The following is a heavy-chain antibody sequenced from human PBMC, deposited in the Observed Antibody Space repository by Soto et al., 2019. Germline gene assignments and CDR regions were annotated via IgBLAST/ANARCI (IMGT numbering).Heavy chain of an antibody. J-gene: IGHJ6*02. CDR1: GGSISSGGYS. D-gene: IGHD2-2*03. CDR2: IYHSGST. CDR3: ARLNGYCISTNCHGFYGMDV. V-gene: IGHV4-30-2*03. Sequence: TSETLSLTCAVSGGSISSGGYSWSWIRQPPGKGLEWIGYIYHSGSTYYNPSLKSRVTISVDTSKNEFSLRRSSVTAADTAAYYCARLNGYCISTNCHGFYGMDVWGQGTTVTVSS.